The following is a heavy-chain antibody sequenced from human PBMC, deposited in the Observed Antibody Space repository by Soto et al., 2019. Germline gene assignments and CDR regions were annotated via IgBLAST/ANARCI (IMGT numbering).Heavy chain of an antibody. Sequence: SETLSLTCTVSGGSISSGGYYWSWIRQHPGKGLEWIGYIYYSGSTYYNPSLKSRVTISVDTSKNQFSLKLSSVTAAATAVYYCASYGDSPGGFQHWGQGTLVTVSS. V-gene: IGHV4-31*03. CDR3: ASYGDSPGGFQH. CDR1: GGSISSGGYY. CDR2: IYYSGST. J-gene: IGHJ1*01. D-gene: IGHD4-17*01.